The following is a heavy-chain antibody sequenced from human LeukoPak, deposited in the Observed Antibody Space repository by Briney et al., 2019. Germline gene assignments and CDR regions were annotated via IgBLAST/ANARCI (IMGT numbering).Heavy chain of an antibody. V-gene: IGHV1-2*06. J-gene: IGHJ4*02. Sequence: ASVKVTCKASGYTFTGYYMHWVRQAPGQGLEWMGRINPNSGGTNYAQKFQGRVTMTRDTSISTAYVELSRLRSDDTAVYYRARDEFMAAVDYWGQGTLVTVPS. CDR3: ARDEFMAAVDY. CDR1: GYTFTGYY. D-gene: IGHD6-13*01. CDR2: INPNSGGT.